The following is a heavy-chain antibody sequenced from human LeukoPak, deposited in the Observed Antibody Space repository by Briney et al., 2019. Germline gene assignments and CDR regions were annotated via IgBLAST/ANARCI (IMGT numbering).Heavy chain of an antibody. Sequence: ASVKVSCKASGYTFTSYYMHWVRQAPGQGLEWMGIINPSGGSTSYALKFQGRVTMTRDTSTSTVYMELSSLRSEDTAVYYCARAAPRVVVPAAIPGYYYYGMDVWGQGTTVTVSS. V-gene: IGHV1-46*01. CDR1: GYTFTSYY. CDR3: ARAAPRVVVPAAIPGYYYYGMDV. D-gene: IGHD2-2*02. CDR2: INPSGGST. J-gene: IGHJ6*02.